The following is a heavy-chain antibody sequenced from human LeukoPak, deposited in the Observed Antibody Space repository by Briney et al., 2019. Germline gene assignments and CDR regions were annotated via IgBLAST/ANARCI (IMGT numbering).Heavy chain of an antibody. V-gene: IGHV3-30*04. D-gene: IGHD3-10*01. J-gene: IGHJ4*02. CDR1: GFTFSTYV. CDR2: MSFDGKNT. CDR3: AREGFYGSGSSPTFYFDY. Sequence: PGGSLRLSCAASGFTFSTYVIHWIRQAPGKGLGWVAVMSFDGKNTYYADSVKGRFTVSRDNSKNTLYLQMNSLRPEDTAVYYCAREGFYGSGSSPTFYFDYWGQGTLVTVSS.